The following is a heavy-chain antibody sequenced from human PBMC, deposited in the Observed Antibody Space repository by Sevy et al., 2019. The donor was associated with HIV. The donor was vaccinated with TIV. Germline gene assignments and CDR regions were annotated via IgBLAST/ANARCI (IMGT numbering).Heavy chain of an antibody. J-gene: IGHJ3*02. Sequence: ASVKVSCKASGYTFTGYYMHWVRQAPGQGLEWMGWINPNSGGTNYGQKFQGRVTMTRDTSISTAYMELSRLRSDDSVVYYSARERRLTTEVVTAAIVTDAFDIWGQGTMLPVS. CDR3: ARERRLTTEVVTAAIVTDAFDI. D-gene: IGHD2-2*02. CDR2: INPNSGGT. CDR1: GYTFTGYY. V-gene: IGHV1-2*02.